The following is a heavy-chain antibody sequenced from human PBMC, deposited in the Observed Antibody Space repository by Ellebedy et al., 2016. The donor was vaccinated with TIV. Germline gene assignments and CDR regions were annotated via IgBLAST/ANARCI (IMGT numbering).Heavy chain of an antibody. J-gene: IGHJ3*02. CDR2: INPNSGDT. Sequence: ALVKVSCKASGYTFTDYYLHWVRQAPGQGLDWMGWINPNSGDTNYAQSFQGRVTMTRDTSISTAYIELIRLRSDDAAVYYCARGPRFWGVVVAADDAFDIWGQGTMVTVSS. D-gene: IGHD2-15*01. V-gene: IGHV1-2*02. CDR1: GYTFTDYY. CDR3: ARGPRFWGVVVAADDAFDI.